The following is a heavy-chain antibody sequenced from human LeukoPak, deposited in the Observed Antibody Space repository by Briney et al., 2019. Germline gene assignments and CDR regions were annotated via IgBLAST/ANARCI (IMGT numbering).Heavy chain of an antibody. D-gene: IGHD3-22*01. Sequence: PSETLSLTCTVSGGSISSYYWSWIRQPPGKGLEWLGYIHYSGSTYYNPSLKSRVTISVGTSKNQFSLKVTSVTAADTAVYYCARDRRAGQSGYWFHPWGQGTLVTVSS. V-gene: IGHV4-59*01. CDR3: ARDRRAGQSGYWFHP. CDR1: GGSISSYY. CDR2: IHYSGST. J-gene: IGHJ5*02.